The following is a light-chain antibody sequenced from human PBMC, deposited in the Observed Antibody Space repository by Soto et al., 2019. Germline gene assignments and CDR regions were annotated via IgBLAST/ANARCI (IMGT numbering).Light chain of an antibody. Sequence: DIQVTQAPSSLSAAGGNKFRRTCRASQVISTSLAWYQVKPGKAPKLLIYAASTLESGVPSRFSATVSGTEFSLTITSLQPEDFATYYCQQLFDSPITFGQGTR. CDR3: QQLFDSPIT. V-gene: IGKV1-9*01. CDR2: AAS. J-gene: IGKJ5*01. CDR1: QVISTS.